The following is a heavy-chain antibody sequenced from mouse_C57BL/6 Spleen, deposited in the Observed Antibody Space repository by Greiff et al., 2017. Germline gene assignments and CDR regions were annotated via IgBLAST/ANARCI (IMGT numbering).Heavy chain of an antibody. D-gene: IGHD1-1*01. J-gene: IGHJ3*01. Sequence: QVQLQQSGAELVRPGASVTLSCKASGYTFTDYEMHWVKQTPVHGLEWIGAIDPETGGTAYNQKFKGKAILTADKSSSTAYMELRSLPSEDSAVYYCTRMGYYGSSWFAYWGQGTLVTVSA. CDR2: IDPETGGT. V-gene: IGHV1-15*01. CDR1: GYTFTDYE. CDR3: TRMGYYGSSWFAY.